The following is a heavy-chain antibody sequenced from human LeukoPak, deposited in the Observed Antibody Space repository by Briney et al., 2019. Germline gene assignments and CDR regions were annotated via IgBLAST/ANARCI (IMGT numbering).Heavy chain of an antibody. D-gene: IGHD2-2*01. J-gene: IGHJ3*02. CDR1: GGTFSSYA. CDR3: ARKRGLGYCSSTSCPIYDAFDI. V-gene: IGHV1-69*05. Sequence: SVKVSCKASGGTFSSYAISWVRQAPGQGLEWMGGIIPIFGTANYAQKFQGRVTITTDESTSTAYMELSSLRSEDTAVYYCARKRGLGYCSSTSCPIYDAFDIWGQGTMVTVSP. CDR2: IIPIFGTA.